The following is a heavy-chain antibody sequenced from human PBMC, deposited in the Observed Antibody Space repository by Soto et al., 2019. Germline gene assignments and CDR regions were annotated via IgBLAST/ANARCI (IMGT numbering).Heavy chain of an antibody. J-gene: IGHJ4*02. CDR1: GYTFTGYY. D-gene: IGHD6-6*01. CDR3: ATEYSSSSAFDY. Sequence: ASVQVSCKASGYTFTGYYMHWARQAPGQGLEWMGWINPNSGGTNYAQKFQGWVTMTRDTSISTAYMELSRLRSDDTAVYYCATEYSSSSAFDYWGQGTLVTVSS. CDR2: INPNSGGT. V-gene: IGHV1-2*04.